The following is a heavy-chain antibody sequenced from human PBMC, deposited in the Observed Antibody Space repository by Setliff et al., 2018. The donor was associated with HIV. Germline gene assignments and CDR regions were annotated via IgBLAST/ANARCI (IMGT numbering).Heavy chain of an antibody. CDR2: IYHSGST. D-gene: IGHD3-10*01. CDR1: GDSITSTTW. J-gene: IGHJ6*03. CDR3: AREWRGRYYYYMDV. Sequence: SETLSLTCSVSGDSITSTTWWTWVRQPPGKGLEWIGEIYHSGSTNYSPSLNSRVTISLDKSKNQFSLKLTSVTAADTAVYYCAREWRGRYYYYMDVWGKGTTVTVSS. V-gene: IGHV4-4*02.